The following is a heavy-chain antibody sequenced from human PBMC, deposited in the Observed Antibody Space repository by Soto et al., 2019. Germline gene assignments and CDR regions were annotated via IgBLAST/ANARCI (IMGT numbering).Heavy chain of an antibody. Sequence: GGSLRLSCAASGFTFSSYSMNWVRPAPGKGLEWVSYISSSSTIYYADSVKGRFTISRDNSKNTLYLQMNSLRAEDTAVYYCAKRSSSSTFDYWGQGTLVTVPQ. CDR3: AKRSSSSTFDY. J-gene: IGHJ4*02. CDR2: ISSSSTI. D-gene: IGHD6-6*01. CDR1: GFTFSSYS. V-gene: IGHV3-48*01.